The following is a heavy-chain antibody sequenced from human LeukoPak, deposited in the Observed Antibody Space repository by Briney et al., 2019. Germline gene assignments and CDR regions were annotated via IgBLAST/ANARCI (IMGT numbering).Heavy chain of an antibody. J-gene: IGHJ4*02. CDR2: ISWDGGRT. V-gene: IGHV3-43D*03. CDR3: AKDKFDGSGSYYFDY. CDR1: GFTFDYYA. D-gene: IGHD3-10*01. Sequence: PGGSLRLSCAASGFTFDYYAMHWVRQAPGKGLEWVSLISWDGGRTYYADSVKGRFTIARDNRKNSLYLQMNSLRAEDTALYYCAKDKFDGSGSYYFDYWGQGTLVTVSS.